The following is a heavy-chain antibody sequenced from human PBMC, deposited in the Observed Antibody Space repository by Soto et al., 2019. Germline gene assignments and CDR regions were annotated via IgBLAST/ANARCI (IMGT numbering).Heavy chain of an antibody. D-gene: IGHD6-19*01. Sequence: GGSLRLSCAASGFTFSSYGMHWVRQAPGKGLEWVAVISYDGSNKYYADSVKGRFTISRDNSKNTLYLQMNSLRAEDTAVYYCAKEHLSRQWLVRGNWFDPWGQGTLVTV. V-gene: IGHV3-30*18. CDR2: ISYDGSNK. J-gene: IGHJ5*02. CDR1: GFTFSSYG. CDR3: AKEHLSRQWLVRGNWFDP.